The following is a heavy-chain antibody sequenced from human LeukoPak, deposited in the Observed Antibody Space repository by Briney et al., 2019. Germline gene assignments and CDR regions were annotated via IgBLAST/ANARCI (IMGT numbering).Heavy chain of an antibody. J-gene: IGHJ4*02. Sequence: PGGSLRLSCAASGFTFSSYEMNWVRQAPGKGLEWVSYIGSGSSSTFYADSVKGRFTISRDNAKKSLYLQMNSLRVEDTAVYYCARGGIAARFAYWGQGTLVSVSS. CDR1: GFTFSSYE. D-gene: IGHD6-6*01. CDR2: IGSGSSST. V-gene: IGHV3-48*03. CDR3: ARGGIAARFAY.